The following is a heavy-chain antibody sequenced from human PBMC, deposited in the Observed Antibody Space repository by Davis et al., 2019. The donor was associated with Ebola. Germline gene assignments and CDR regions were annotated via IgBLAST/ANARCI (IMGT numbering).Heavy chain of an antibody. J-gene: IGHJ4*02. CDR1: GFTFSSYA. CDR3: VKFGWLQSLFDY. D-gene: IGHD5-24*01. V-gene: IGHV3-64D*06. CDR2: ISSNGGST. Sequence: GGSLRLSCAASGFTFSSYAMHWVRQAPGKGLKYVSAISSNGGSTYYADSVKGRFTISRDNSKNTLYLQMSSLRAEDTAVYFCVKFGWLQSLFDYWGQGTLVTVSS.